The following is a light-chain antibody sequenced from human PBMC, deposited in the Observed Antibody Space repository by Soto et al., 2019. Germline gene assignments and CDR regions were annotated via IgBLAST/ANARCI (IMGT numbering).Light chain of an antibody. CDR3: QQRGDWPPIT. J-gene: IGKJ5*01. CDR1: QSVSTL. Sequence: EIVLTKSPATLSLSPWERAILTWRASQSVSTLLAWFQKKPGHPPRLPLYKASNRTTGIPARFSGSGSGTDFTLTISSLEPEDFAVYACQQRGDWPPITFGQGTRLEIK. V-gene: IGKV3-11*01. CDR2: KAS.